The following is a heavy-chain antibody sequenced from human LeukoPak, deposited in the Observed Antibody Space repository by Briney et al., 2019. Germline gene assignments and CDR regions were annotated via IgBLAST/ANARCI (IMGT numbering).Heavy chain of an antibody. CDR2: ISSGSSYI. CDR1: GFTFSSYS. CDR3: ARDPGSGSYSKGADY. V-gene: IGHV3-21*01. D-gene: IGHD1-26*01. Sequence: GGSLRLSCVASGFTFSSYSMNWVRQAPGKGLEWVSSISSGSSYIYYADSVKGRFTISRDNAKNSLYLQMNSLRAEDTAVYYCARDPGSGSYSKGADYWGQGTLVTVSS. J-gene: IGHJ4*02.